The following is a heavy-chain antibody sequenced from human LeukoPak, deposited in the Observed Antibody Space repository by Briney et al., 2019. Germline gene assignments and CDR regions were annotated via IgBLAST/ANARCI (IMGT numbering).Heavy chain of an antibody. Sequence: GGSLRLSCAASGFTFDDYGMSWVRQAPGRGLEWVSGISWNSGSIGYADSVKGRFTISRDNAKNSLYLQMNSLRAEDTALYYCAKGRYSYGFDYWGQGTLVTVSS. CDR2: ISWNSGSI. J-gene: IGHJ4*02. D-gene: IGHD5-18*01. CDR3: AKGRYSYGFDY. V-gene: IGHV3-9*01. CDR1: GFTFDDYG.